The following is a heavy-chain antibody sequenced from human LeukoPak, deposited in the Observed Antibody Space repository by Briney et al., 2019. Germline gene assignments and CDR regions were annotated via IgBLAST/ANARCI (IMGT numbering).Heavy chain of an antibody. CDR2: IYCSGST. Sequence: PSETLSLTCTVSGGSISSYYWSWIRQPPGKGLEWIGYIYCSGSTNYNPSLKSRVTISVDTSKNQFSLKLSSVTAADTAVYYCARHEVFWSGYYHFDYWGQGTLVTVSS. CDR1: GGSISSYY. V-gene: IGHV4-59*08. D-gene: IGHD3-3*01. J-gene: IGHJ4*02. CDR3: ARHEVFWSGYYHFDY.